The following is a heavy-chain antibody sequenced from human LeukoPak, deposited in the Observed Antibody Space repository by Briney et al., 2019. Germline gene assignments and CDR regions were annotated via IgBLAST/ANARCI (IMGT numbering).Heavy chain of an antibody. J-gene: IGHJ4*02. CDR3: AREFQRRDGYNDDH. D-gene: IGHD5-24*01. V-gene: IGHV1-2*02. Sequence: ASVKVSCKASGYTFTGYYVHWVRQAPGQGLEWMGWINPNSGGTNYAQKFQGRVTMTRDTSISTAYMELSRLRSDDTAVYYCAREFQRRDGYNDDHWGQGTLVTVSS. CDR2: INPNSGGT. CDR1: GYTFTGYY.